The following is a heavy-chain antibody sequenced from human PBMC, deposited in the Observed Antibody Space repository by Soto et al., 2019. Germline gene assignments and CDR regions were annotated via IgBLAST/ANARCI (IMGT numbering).Heavy chain of an antibody. V-gene: IGHV4-34*01. CDR2: INHSGST. J-gene: IGHJ6*02. CDR3: ARGYYDFWNYGMDV. CDR1: VGSFSGYY. D-gene: IGHD3-3*01. Sequence: SESLSLACAVYVGSFSGYYWSWIRQPPGKGLEWIGEINHSGSTNYNPSLKSRVTISVDTSKNQFSLKLSSVTAADTAVYYCARGYYDFWNYGMDVWGQGTTVTVSS.